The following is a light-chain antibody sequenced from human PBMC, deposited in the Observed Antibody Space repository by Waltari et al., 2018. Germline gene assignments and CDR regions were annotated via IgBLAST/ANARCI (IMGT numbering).Light chain of an antibody. CDR1: SSNIGSNL. CDR3: AAWDDTLSAV. V-gene: IGLV1-47*01. CDR2: RNN. J-gene: IGLJ3*02. Sequence: QSVLTQPPSASGTPGQRVTISCSGSSSNIGSNLVYWYQQLPGTAPKLLISRNNQRPSGVPDRFSGSKSGTSASLVISGLRSEDEADYYCAAWDDTLSAVFGGGTKLTVL.